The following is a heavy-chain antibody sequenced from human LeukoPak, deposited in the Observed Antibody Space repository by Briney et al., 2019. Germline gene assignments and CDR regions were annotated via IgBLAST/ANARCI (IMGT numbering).Heavy chain of an antibody. CDR1: GYSISGGYY. Sequence: SATLSLTCTVSGYSISGGYYWGWIRQPPGKGLEWIGSIYHSGSTYYNPSLKSRVTISVDTSKNQFSLKLSSVTAAVTAVYYCARGGSDSSAYAPFDYWGQGSLVTVSS. CDR3: ARGGSDSSAYAPFDY. CDR2: IYHSGST. D-gene: IGHD3-22*01. J-gene: IGHJ4*02. V-gene: IGHV4-38-2*02.